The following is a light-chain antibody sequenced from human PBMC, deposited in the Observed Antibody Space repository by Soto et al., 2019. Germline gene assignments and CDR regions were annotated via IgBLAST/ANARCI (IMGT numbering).Light chain of an antibody. CDR2: EVS. Sequence: QSALTQPASVSGSPGQSITISCTGTSSDVGSYNLVSWYQQHPGKAPNFVIYEVSKRPSGVSNRFSGSKSGNTASLTISGLQAEDEADYYCCSYADGTSVRFGGGTKLTVL. J-gene: IGLJ2*01. CDR3: CSYADGTSVR. CDR1: SSDVGSYNL. V-gene: IGLV2-23*02.